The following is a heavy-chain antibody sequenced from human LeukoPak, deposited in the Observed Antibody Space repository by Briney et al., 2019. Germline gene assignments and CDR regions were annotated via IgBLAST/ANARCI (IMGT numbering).Heavy chain of an antibody. CDR2: ISGDGGST. CDR1: GFSFSSYG. CDR3: AREEHYRRYFAL. J-gene: IGHJ2*01. D-gene: IGHD3-16*02. V-gene: IGHV3-23*01. Sequence: GGSLRLSCAASGFSFSSYGMSWVRQAPGKGLEWVSTISGDGGSTYYADSVKGRFTISRDNSKNTLYLQMNSLRAEDTAVYFCAREEHYRRYFALWGRGTLVTVSS.